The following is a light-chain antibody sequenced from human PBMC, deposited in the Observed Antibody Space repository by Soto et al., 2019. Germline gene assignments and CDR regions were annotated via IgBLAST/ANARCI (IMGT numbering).Light chain of an antibody. V-gene: IGLV1-44*01. CDR1: SSNIGNST. CDR3: AAWDDSLNGYV. Sequence: QSVLAQAPSASGTPGQRVTISCSGSSSNIGNSTVNWYQQFPGTAPKLLIYANNRRPSGVPDRFSGCKSGTPASLAISVLQSEDEADYHCAAWDDSLNGYVFGAGTKVTVL. J-gene: IGLJ1*01. CDR2: ANN.